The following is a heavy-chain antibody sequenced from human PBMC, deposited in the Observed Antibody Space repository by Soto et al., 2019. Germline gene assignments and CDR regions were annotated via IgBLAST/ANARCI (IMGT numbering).Heavy chain of an antibody. V-gene: IGHV1-18*01. CDR3: ARAVTDYGDYGYYYMDV. D-gene: IGHD4-17*01. CDR2: ISAYNGNT. J-gene: IGHJ6*03. CDR1: GYTFTSYG. Sequence: ASVKVSCKASGYTFTSYGISWVPQAPGQGLEWMGWISAYNGNTNYAQKLQGRVTMTTDTSTSTAYMELRSLRSDDTAVYYCARAVTDYGDYGYYYMDVWGKGTTVTVSS.